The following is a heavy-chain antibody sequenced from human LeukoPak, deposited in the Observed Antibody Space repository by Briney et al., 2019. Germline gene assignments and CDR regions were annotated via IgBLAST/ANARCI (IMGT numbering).Heavy chain of an antibody. V-gene: IGHV3-48*03. D-gene: IGHD3-10*02. J-gene: IGHJ6*04. Sequence: GGSLRLSCAASGFTFSSYEMNWVRQAPGKGLEWVSYISSSGSTIYFADSVKGRFTISRDNAKNSLYLQMNSLRAEDTAVYCCAELGITMIGGVWGKGTTVTISS. CDR3: AELGITMIGGV. CDR2: ISSSGSTI. CDR1: GFTFSSYE.